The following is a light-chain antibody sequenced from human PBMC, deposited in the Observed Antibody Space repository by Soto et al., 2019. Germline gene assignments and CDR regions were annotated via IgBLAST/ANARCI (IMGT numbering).Light chain of an antibody. CDR3: QQTYSTPPLT. Sequence: DIQMTQSPSSLSASVGDRVTITCRASQNIYSFLNWFQQKPGKAPKLLIYASSSLQSGVPSRFSGSGSGTDFTLTISSLQPEDFAIYYCQQTYSTPPLTFGGGTQVEIK. CDR1: QNIYSF. CDR2: ASS. V-gene: IGKV1-39*01. J-gene: IGKJ4*01.